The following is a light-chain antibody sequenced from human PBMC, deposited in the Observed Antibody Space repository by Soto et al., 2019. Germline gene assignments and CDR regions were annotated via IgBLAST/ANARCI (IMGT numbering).Light chain of an antibody. CDR2: GAS. J-gene: IGKJ1*01. Sequence: EIVVTQSPATMSVSTLERATLYCSSSQSVSSNLAWHQQKPGQAHRLIIYGASTRATGIPARFSGSGSGTEFTLTISSLPSEDFAVYYCQQYNSWPWTFGQGTEVDIK. CDR3: QQYNSWPWT. V-gene: IGKV3-15*01. CDR1: QSVSSN.